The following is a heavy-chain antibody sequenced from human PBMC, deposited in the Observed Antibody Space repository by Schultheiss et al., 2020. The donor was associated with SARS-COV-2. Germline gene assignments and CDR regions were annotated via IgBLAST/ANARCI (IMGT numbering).Heavy chain of an antibody. CDR1: GFTFSENY. Sequence: GGSLRLSCAASGFTFSENYMDWVRQAPGKGLEWVGRIRNKANSHTTEYAASVKGRFTISRDDSKNTLYLQMNSLKTEDTDVYYCASGFYDFWSGYYKDDYWGRGTLVTVSS. CDR2: IRNKANSHTT. J-gene: IGHJ4*02. V-gene: IGHV3-72*01. D-gene: IGHD3-3*01. CDR3: ASGFYDFWSGYYKDDY.